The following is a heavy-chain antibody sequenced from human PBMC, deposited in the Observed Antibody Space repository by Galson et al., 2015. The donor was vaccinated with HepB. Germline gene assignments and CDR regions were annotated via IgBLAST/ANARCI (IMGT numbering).Heavy chain of an antibody. CDR2: IYYSGTT. V-gene: IGHV4-59*01. J-gene: IGHJ4*02. Sequence: ETLSLTCTVSGGSISNYYWTWIRQPPGKGLEGIGYIYYSGTTHYHPSLKSRVTISVDTSKNQFSLKLTSVTAADTAVYYCARVSSGWPTNIDYWGQGTLVAVSS. CDR3: ARVSSGWPTNIDY. CDR1: GGSISNYY. D-gene: IGHD6-19*01.